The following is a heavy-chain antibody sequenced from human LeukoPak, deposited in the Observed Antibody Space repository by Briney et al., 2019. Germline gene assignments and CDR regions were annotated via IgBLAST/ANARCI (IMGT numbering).Heavy chain of an antibody. Sequence: PGGSLRLSCAASGFTFDDYAMHWVRQAPGKGLEWVSGISGSGGSTYYADSVKGRFTISRDNSKNTLYLQMNSLRAEDTAVYYCASEENLYYGMDVWSQGTTVTVSS. CDR3: ASEENLYYGMDV. CDR2: ISGSGGST. V-gene: IGHV3-23*01. J-gene: IGHJ6*02. CDR1: GFTFDDYA. D-gene: IGHD1-14*01.